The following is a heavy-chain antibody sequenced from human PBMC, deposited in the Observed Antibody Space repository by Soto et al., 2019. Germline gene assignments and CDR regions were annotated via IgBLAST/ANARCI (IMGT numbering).Heavy chain of an antibody. V-gene: IGHV1-8*01. J-gene: IGHJ6*02. CDR1: GYTFTSYD. D-gene: IGHD3-10*01. Sequence: ASVKVSCKASGYTFTSYDINWVRQATGQGLGWMGWMNPNSGNTGYAQKFQGRVTMTRNTSISKAYMELSSLRSEDTAVYYCASSAGHPGDFFYYNGMDVWGQGTTVT. CDR2: MNPNSGNT. CDR3: ASSAGHPGDFFYYNGMDV.